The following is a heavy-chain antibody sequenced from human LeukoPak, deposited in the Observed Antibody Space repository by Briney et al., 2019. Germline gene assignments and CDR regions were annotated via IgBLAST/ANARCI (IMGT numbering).Heavy chain of an antibody. V-gene: IGHV3-66*03. D-gene: IGHD3-22*01. CDR3: AKELTPYYDSSGYYDY. CDR1: GFSVSSSY. Sequence: GGSLRLSCAASGFSVSSSYMRWVRQAPGKGLEWVSVIYSSGSTFYADAVKGRFTISRDNSKNTLYLQMNSLRAEDTAVYYCAKELTPYYDSSGYYDYWGQGTLVTVSS. J-gene: IGHJ4*02. CDR2: IYSSGST.